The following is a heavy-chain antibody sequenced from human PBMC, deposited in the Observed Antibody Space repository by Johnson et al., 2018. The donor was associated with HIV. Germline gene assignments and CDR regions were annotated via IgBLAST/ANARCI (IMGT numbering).Heavy chain of an antibody. Sequence: VQLVESGGRLVKPGGSLRLSCAASGFTFSNAWMSWVRQAPGKGLEWVGRIKSKTEGGTTDYAAPGKGRFTISRDDSKNTLYLQMNSLKTEDTAVYYCTTPRPNWGWNAFDIWGQGTMVTVSS. D-gene: IGHD7-27*01. J-gene: IGHJ3*02. V-gene: IGHV3-15*01. CDR3: TTPRPNWGWNAFDI. CDR1: GFTFSNAW. CDR2: IKSKTEGGTT.